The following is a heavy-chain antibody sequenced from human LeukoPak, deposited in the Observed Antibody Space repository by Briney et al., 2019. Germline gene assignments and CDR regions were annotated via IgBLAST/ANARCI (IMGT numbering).Heavy chain of an antibody. D-gene: IGHD3-10*01. Sequence: SETLSLTCTVSGGSISSYYWSWIRQPAGKGLEWIWYIYYSGSTNYNPSLKSRVTISVDTSKNQFSLKLSSVTAADTAVYYCAREPYYYGSAGRYGMDVWGQGTTVTVSS. CDR2: IYYSGST. CDR3: AREPYYYGSAGRYGMDV. V-gene: IGHV4-59*12. CDR1: GGSISSYY. J-gene: IGHJ6*02.